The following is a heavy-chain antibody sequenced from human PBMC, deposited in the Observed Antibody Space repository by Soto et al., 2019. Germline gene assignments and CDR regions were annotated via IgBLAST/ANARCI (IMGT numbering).Heavy chain of an antibody. J-gene: IGHJ4*02. Sequence: QVQLVQSGAEVKEPGASVKVSCKASGYTFTSFYIHWVRQAPGQGREWMAIINPTGGSTNYAQRFRGSVTLTMDTSTSTVYMELSGLRSEDTAVYYCARNLASADVWGQGTLVTVSS. CDR2: INPTGGST. V-gene: IGHV1-46*01. CDR1: GYTFTSFY. D-gene: IGHD6-13*01. CDR3: ARNLASADV.